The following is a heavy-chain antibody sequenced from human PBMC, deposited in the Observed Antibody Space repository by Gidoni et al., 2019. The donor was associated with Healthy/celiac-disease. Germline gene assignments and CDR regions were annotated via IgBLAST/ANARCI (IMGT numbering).Heavy chain of an antibody. CDR2: ISAYNGTT. D-gene: IGHD3-16*01. CDR3: ARLTGSLDYGDY. V-gene: IGHV1-18*01. Sequence: QVQLVQAGAEVKKPGASVKFSCKASGYTVTSSGISGGRQATGQGLEWMGWISAYNGTTNYAQKLQGRVTMTTDTSTSTAYMELRSLRSDDTAVYYCARLTGSLDYGDYWGKGTLVTVSS. J-gene: IGHJ4*02. CDR1: GYTVTSSG.